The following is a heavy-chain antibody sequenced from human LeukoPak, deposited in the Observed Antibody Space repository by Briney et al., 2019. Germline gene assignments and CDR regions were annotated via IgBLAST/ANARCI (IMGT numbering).Heavy chain of an antibody. Sequence: PSETLSLTCTVSGGSISSYYWNWIRQPPGKGLEWIGSIYYSGSTYYNPSLKSRVTISVDTSKNQFSLKLSSVTAAGTAVYYCARRGDVRGNAFDIWGQGTMVTVSS. CDR1: GGSISSYY. CDR3: ARRGDVRGNAFDI. CDR2: IYYSGST. V-gene: IGHV4-59*05. D-gene: IGHD2-21*01. J-gene: IGHJ3*02.